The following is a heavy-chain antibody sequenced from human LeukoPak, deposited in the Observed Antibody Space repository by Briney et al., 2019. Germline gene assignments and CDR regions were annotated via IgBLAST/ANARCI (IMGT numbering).Heavy chain of an antibody. CDR2: IFSSGST. D-gene: IGHD3-22*01. J-gene: IGHJ4*02. V-gene: IGHV4-4*07. CDR1: GDSINTYS. CDR3: ARYYFDTSGYYHDF. Sequence: PSETLSLTCTVSGDSINTYSWSWIRQPAGKGLEWIGRIFSSGSTNYNPSLKSRVTMSVDTSKNQFSLKLSSVTAADAAVYYCARYYFDTSGYYHDFWGQGTLVTVSS.